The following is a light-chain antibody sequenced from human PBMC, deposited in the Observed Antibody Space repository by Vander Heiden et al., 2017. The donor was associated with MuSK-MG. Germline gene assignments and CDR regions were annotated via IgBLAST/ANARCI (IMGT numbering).Light chain of an antibody. CDR2: WAS. CDR3: QQYDDTPPT. V-gene: IGKV4-1*01. CDR1: QSVLYSSNNKNY. J-gene: IGKJ1*01. Sequence: DIVMTQSPDSLAVSLGERATFNCKSSQSVLYSSNNKNYLAWYQQKAGQPPKLLIYWASTRESGVPDRFSGSGSGTDFTLTISSLQAEDVAVYYCQQYDDTPPTFGQGTKVXIK.